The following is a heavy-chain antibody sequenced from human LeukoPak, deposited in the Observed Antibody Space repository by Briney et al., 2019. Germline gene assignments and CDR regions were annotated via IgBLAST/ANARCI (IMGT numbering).Heavy chain of an antibody. Sequence: GGSLRLSCVASGFTFSKYAVHWVRQAPGKGLEWVAVISIDGTNKYYADSVKGRFTISRDSFKKTLYLQMNSLRAEDTAVYYCAREGYSGRYHLPFDYWGQGTLATVSS. D-gene: IGHD1-26*01. CDR2: ISIDGTNK. J-gene: IGHJ4*02. V-gene: IGHV3-30-3*01. CDR3: AREGYSGRYHLPFDY. CDR1: GFTFSKYA.